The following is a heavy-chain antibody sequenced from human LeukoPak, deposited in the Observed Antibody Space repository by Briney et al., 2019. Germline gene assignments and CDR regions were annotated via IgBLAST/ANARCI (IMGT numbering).Heavy chain of an antibody. CDR2: INPNSGGT. CDR1: GYTFTGYY. Sequence: ASVKVSCKASGYTFTGYYMHWVRQAPGQGLEWMGWINPNSGGTNYAQKFQGRVTMTRDTSISTAYLQWSSLKASDTAMYYCARGEAVAGFDYWGQGTLVTVSS. D-gene: IGHD6-19*01. CDR3: ARGEAVAGFDY. V-gene: IGHV1-2*02. J-gene: IGHJ4*02.